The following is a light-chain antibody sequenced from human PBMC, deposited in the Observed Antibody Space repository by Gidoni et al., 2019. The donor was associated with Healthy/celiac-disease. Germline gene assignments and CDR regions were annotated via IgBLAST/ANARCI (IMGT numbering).Light chain of an antibody. Sequence: FMLTHPHAVSESPRKTVTISCTGSSGSIAINYVQWYQQRPGSAPTTVIYEDNQRPSGVPDRFSGSIDSSANSASLTISGLKTEDEADYYCQSYDSSNYVVFGGGTKLTVL. CDR3: QSYDSSNYVV. V-gene: IGLV6-57*02. CDR2: EDN. CDR1: SGSIAINY. J-gene: IGLJ2*01.